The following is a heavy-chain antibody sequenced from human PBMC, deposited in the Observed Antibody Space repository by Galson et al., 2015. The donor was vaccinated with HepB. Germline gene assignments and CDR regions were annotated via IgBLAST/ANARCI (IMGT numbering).Heavy chain of an antibody. Sequence: SLRLSCAASGFTFGDYAMHWVRQAPGKGLEWVSGISWNSGSIGYADSVKGRFTISRDNAKNSLYLQMNSLRAEDTALYYCAKDGGYCSSTSCYNKEFDYRGQGTLVTVSP. J-gene: IGHJ4*02. V-gene: IGHV3-9*01. D-gene: IGHD2-2*02. CDR3: AKDGGYCSSTSCYNKEFDY. CDR1: GFTFGDYA. CDR2: ISWNSGSI.